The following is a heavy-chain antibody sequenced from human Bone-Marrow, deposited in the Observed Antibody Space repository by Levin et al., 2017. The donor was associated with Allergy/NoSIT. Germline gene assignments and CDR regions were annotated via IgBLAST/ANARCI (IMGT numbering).Heavy chain of an antibody. Sequence: GGSLRLSCAASGFIFRNYAMNWVRQAPGKGLEWVSQISGSGGNTHYADSVKGRFTISRDNSKNTLYLQMNSLRVEDTAVYYCAGYDTSAYHSPFDYWGQGTLVTDSS. CDR3: AGYDTSAYHSPFDY. J-gene: IGHJ4*02. V-gene: IGHV3-23*01. CDR2: ISGSGGNT. D-gene: IGHD3-22*01. CDR1: GFIFRNYA.